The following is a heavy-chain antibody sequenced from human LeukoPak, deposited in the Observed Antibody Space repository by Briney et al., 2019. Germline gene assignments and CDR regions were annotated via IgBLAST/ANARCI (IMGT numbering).Heavy chain of an antibody. Sequence: GRSLRLSCAASGFTFSSYGMHWVRQARGKGLEWVAGIWYDGSNKYYADSVKGRFTISRDNSKNTLDLQMNSLRAEDTAVYYCARDRSYDFWSGYSTPDYWGQGTLVTVSS. CDR2: IWYDGSNK. CDR1: GFTFSSYG. CDR3: ARDRSYDFWSGYSTPDY. V-gene: IGHV3-33*01. J-gene: IGHJ4*02. D-gene: IGHD3-3*01.